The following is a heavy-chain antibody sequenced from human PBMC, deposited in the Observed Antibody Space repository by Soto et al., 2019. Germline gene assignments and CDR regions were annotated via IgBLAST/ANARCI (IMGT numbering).Heavy chain of an antibody. D-gene: IGHD6-19*01. CDR3: ARPLAVAGTFRWFDP. J-gene: IGHJ5*02. CDR2: ISAYNGNT. V-gene: IGHV1-18*01. CDR1: GYTFTSYG. Sequence: QVQLVQSGAEVKKPGASVKVSCKASGYTFTSYGISWVRQAPGQGLEWMGWISAYNGNTKYAQKPQCRFTMNTDTSTSTANMELRSLRSDDTAGYYCARPLAVAGTFRWFDPWGQATLVTVSS.